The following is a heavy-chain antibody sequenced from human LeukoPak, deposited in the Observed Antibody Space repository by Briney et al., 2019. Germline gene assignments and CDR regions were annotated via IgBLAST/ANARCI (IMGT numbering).Heavy chain of an antibody. Sequence: ASVKVSCKASGYIFTSYGISWVRQAPGQGLEWMGWISAYNGNTNYAQKLQGRVTMTTDTSTSTAYMELRSLRSDDTAVYYCARDDTIFGVVPVLGYWGQGTLVTVSS. CDR2: ISAYNGNT. CDR3: ARDDTIFGVVPVLGY. D-gene: IGHD3-3*01. CDR1: GYIFTSYG. J-gene: IGHJ4*02. V-gene: IGHV1-18*01.